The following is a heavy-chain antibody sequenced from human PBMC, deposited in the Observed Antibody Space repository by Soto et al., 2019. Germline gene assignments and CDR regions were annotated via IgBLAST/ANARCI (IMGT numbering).Heavy chain of an antibody. Sequence: SETLSLTCSVSGGSISSYYWSWIRQPAGKGLEWIGRIYTSGSTNYNPSLKSRVTMSVDTSKNQFSLKLSSVTAADTAVYYCARDGLPYYSDSIYGMDMWGQGTTVTVSS. CDR2: IYTSGST. CDR3: ARDGLPYYSDSIYGMDM. D-gene: IGHD3-22*01. J-gene: IGHJ6*02. CDR1: GGSISSYY. V-gene: IGHV4-4*07.